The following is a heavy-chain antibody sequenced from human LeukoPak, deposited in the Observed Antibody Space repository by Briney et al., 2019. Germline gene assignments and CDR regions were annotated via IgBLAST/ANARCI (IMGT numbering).Heavy chain of an antibody. CDR2: IYYSGST. CDR3: ARLSWDDNYFDY. D-gene: IGHD1-1*01. Sequence: SETLSLTCAVYGGSFSGYYWSWIRQPPGKGLEWIGYIYYSGSTNYNPSLKSRVTISVDTSKNQFSLKLSSVTAADTAVYYCARLSWDDNYFDYWGQGTLVTVSS. J-gene: IGHJ4*02. CDR1: GGSFSGYY. V-gene: IGHV4-59*08.